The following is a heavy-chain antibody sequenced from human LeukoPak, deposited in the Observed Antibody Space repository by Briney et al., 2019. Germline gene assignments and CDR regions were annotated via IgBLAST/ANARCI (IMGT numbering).Heavy chain of an antibody. CDR2: VNSDGSST. V-gene: IGHV3-74*01. Sequence: GGSLRLSCAASGFTFTSYWMHWVRQAPGKGLVWVSRVNSDGSSTTYADSVKGRFTISRDSAKNTLYLQMNSLRAEDTAMYYCARGRYYGMDVWGQGTTVTVSS. CDR3: ARGRYYGMDV. J-gene: IGHJ6*02. CDR1: GFTFTSYW.